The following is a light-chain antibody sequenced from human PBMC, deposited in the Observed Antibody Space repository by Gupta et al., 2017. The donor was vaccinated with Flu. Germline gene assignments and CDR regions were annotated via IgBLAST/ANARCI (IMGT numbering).Light chain of an antibody. CDR2: KDS. CDR1: ALPKQY. Sequence: SYELIQPPSVSVSPGQTARITCAGDALPKQYAYWYQQKPGQAPVLVIYKDSERPSGIPERFSGSSSGTTVTLTISGVQAEDEADYYCQSADSSGTYQVFGGGTKLTVL. V-gene: IGLV3-25*03. CDR3: QSADSSGTYQV. J-gene: IGLJ3*02.